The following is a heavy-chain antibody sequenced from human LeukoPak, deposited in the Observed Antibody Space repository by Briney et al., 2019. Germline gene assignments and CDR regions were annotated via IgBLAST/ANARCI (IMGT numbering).Heavy chain of an antibody. Sequence: GGSLRLSCAASGFTFSTDWMHWVRQAPGKGLEWVSSISASGSGTNYADSVKGRFTISRDSSDNTLSLQMNSLRAEDTAVYYCATKTRNHFDYWGQGTLVTVSS. D-gene: IGHD2-2*01. CDR1: GFTFSTDW. CDR2: ISASGSGT. J-gene: IGHJ4*02. V-gene: IGHV3-23*01. CDR3: ATKTRNHFDY.